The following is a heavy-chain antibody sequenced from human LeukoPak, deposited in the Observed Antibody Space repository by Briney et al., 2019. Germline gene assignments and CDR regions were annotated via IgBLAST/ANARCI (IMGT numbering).Heavy chain of an antibody. V-gene: IGHV3-74*01. CDR2: INSDGSST. CDR1: GFTFSSYW. D-gene: IGHD1-26*01. J-gene: IGHJ4*02. Sequence: GGSLRLSCAASGFTFSSYWMHWVRQAPGKGLVWVSRINSDGSSTSYADSVKGRFTISRDNAKNTLYLQMNSLRAEDTAVYYCARRGSLGHFDYWGQGTLVTVSS. CDR3: ARRGSLGHFDY.